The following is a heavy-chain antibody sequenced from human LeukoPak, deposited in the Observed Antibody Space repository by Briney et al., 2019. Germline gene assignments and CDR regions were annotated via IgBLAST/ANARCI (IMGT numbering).Heavy chain of an antibody. D-gene: IGHD3-10*01. Sequence: GGSLRLSCAASGFTFSRSGMHWVRQAPGKGLEWVALMSYDGSTKYYADSVRGRFTISRDNSKNTLYLQMSSLRAEDTAVYYCAKDRSAASGSHYLDYWGQGTLVTVSS. V-gene: IGHV3-30*18. CDR1: GFTFSRSG. J-gene: IGHJ4*02. CDR2: MSYDGSTK. CDR3: AKDRSAASGSHYLDY.